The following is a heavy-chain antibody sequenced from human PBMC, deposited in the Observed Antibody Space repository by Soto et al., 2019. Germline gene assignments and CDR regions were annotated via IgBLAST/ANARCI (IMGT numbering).Heavy chain of an antibody. V-gene: IGHV4-30-4*01. CDR1: GGSISSGDYY. CDR2: IYYSGST. CDR3: ARAKGTVVTPDAFDY. J-gene: IGHJ4*02. D-gene: IGHD2-21*02. Sequence: TLSLTCTVSGGSISSGDYYWSWIRQPPGKGLEWIGYIYYSGSTYYNPSLKSRVTISVDTSKNQFSLKLSSVTAADTAVYYCARAKGTVVTPDAFDYWGQGTLVTVSS.